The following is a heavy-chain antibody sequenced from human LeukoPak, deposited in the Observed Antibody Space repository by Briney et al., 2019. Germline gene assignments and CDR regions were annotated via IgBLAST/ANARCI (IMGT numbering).Heavy chain of an antibody. J-gene: IGHJ4*02. CDR3: ARSIYDSSGPFDY. V-gene: IGHV3-30*01. CDR1: GFTFSSYA. CDR2: ISYDGSNK. D-gene: IGHD3-22*01. Sequence: GRSLRLSCAASGFTFSSYAMHWVRQAPGKGLEWVAVISYDGSNKYYADSVKGRFTISRDNSKNTLYLQMNSLRAEDTAVYYCARSIYDSSGPFDYWGQGTLVTVSS.